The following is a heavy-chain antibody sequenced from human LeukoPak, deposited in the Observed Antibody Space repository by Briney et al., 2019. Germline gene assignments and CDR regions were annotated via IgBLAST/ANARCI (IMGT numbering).Heavy chain of an antibody. CDR3: ARDLSAAFDF. CDR1: GFPFSSYG. CDR2: LVYDARS. J-gene: IGHJ4*02. D-gene: IGHD6-19*01. Sequence: GGSLRLSCAVSGFPFSSYGMHWVRQAPGKGLEWVARLVYDARSDYANSVKGRFSISRDDPKNTLFLDMSNLRVEDTALYYCARDLSAAFDFWGQGVLVTVSS. V-gene: IGHV3-33*01.